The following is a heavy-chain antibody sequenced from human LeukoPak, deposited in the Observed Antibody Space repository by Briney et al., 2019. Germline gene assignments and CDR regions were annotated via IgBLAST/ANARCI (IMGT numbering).Heavy chain of an antibody. CDR1: GFTFTRHW. V-gene: IGHV3-74*01. J-gene: IGHJ4*02. D-gene: IGHD3-22*01. CDR2: INSDGSNT. Sequence: GGSLRLSCAASGFTFTRHWMHWVRQAPGKGLVWVSGINSDGSNTHYADSVKGRFTISRDNAKNTLYLQMNSLRAEDTAMYYCARASVDSSGYYTAIDYRGQGTLVTVSS. CDR3: ARASVDSSGYYTAIDY.